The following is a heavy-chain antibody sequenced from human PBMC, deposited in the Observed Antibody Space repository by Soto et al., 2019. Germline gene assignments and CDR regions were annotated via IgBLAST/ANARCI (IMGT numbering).Heavy chain of an antibody. J-gene: IGHJ6*02. CDR2: IYFRGST. Sequence: SETLSLTCTVSGGSISSYYWSWIRQPPGKGLEWIGYIYFRGSTNYNPSLKSRVTISVDTSKNQFSLKLNSATAADTAVYYCVRERVSGTFSPYYHYGMDVWGQGTTVTVSS. CDR3: VRERVSGTFSPYYHYGMDV. D-gene: IGHD3-10*01. V-gene: IGHV4-59*01. CDR1: GGSISSYY.